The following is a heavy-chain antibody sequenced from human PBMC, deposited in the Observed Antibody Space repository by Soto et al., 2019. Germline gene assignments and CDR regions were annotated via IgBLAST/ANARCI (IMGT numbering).Heavy chain of an antibody. CDR1: SGSISSSSYY. Sequence: QLQLQESGPGLVKPSETLSLTCTVSSGSISSSSYYWGWIRQPPGKGLEWIGSIYYSGSTYYNPSLKSRVTISVDTSKNQFSLKLSSVTAADTAVYYCARDGGSYYGWYFDLWGRGTLVTVSS. CDR3: ARDGGSYYGWYFDL. V-gene: IGHV4-39*02. D-gene: IGHD1-26*01. J-gene: IGHJ2*01. CDR2: IYYSGST.